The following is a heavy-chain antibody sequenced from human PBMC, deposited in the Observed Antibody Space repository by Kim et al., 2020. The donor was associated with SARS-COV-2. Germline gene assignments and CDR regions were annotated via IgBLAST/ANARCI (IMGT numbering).Heavy chain of an antibody. D-gene: IGHD2-21*02. CDR2: INHSGST. J-gene: IGHJ4*02. CDR1: GGSFSGYY. CDR3: ARRRWVVTAIDFDY. Sequence: SETLSLTCAVYGGSFSGYYWSWIRQPPGKGLEWIGEINHSGSTNYNPSLKSRVTISVDTSKNQFSLKLSSVTAADTAVYYCARRRWVVTAIDFDYWGQGT. V-gene: IGHV4-34*01.